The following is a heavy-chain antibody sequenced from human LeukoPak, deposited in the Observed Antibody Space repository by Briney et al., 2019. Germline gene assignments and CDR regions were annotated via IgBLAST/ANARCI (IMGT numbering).Heavy chain of an antibody. J-gene: IGHJ4*02. Sequence: PSETLSLTCTVSGGSISSGGYYWSWIRQHPGKGLEWIGYIYYSGSTYYNPSLKSRVTISVDTSKNQFSLKLSSVTAADTAVYYCARSNYDILTGYSPYFDYWGQGTLVTVSS. CDR3: ARSNYDILTGYSPYFDY. D-gene: IGHD3-9*01. V-gene: IGHV4-31*03. CDR2: IYYSGST. CDR1: GGSISSGGYY.